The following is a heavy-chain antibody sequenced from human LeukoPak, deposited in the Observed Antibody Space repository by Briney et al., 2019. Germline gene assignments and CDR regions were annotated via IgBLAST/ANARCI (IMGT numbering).Heavy chain of an antibody. J-gene: IGHJ4*02. Sequence: GGSLRLSCAASGFTFSSHEMNWVRQAPAKGLEWVSYISSSGSIIYYADSVKGRFTISRDNAKNSLYLQMNSLRAEEMAVYYCARGGLPKPFDYWGQGTLVSVSS. V-gene: IGHV3-48*03. CDR3: ARGGLPKPFDY. CDR2: ISSSGSII. D-gene: IGHD1-14*01. CDR1: GFTFSSHE.